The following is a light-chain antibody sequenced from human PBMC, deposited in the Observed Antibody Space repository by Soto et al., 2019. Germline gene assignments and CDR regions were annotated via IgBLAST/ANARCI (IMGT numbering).Light chain of an antibody. CDR3: ETWDSSLSAVV. V-gene: IGLV1-51*01. J-gene: IGLJ2*01. CDR2: DND. CDR1: TSAIGNNY. Sequence: QSVLTQPPSVSAAPGQMVTISCSGSTSAIGNNYVSWYQHVPGTAPKLLFFDNDKRPSGIPDRFSGSKSGTSATLGISGLQAGDDADYYSETWDSSLSAVVFGGGTQLTVL.